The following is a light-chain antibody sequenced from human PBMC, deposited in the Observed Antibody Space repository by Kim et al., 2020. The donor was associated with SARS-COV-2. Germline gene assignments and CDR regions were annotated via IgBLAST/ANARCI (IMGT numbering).Light chain of an antibody. V-gene: IGLV3-27*01. J-gene: IGLJ1*01. CDR3: YSTADNNRGV. Sequence: VSPGQTASITCSGDVLARKYARWFQQKPGQPPVLVIYRDSERPSGIPERFSGSSSGTTVTLTISGAQVEDEADYYCYSTADNNRGVFGTGTKVTVL. CDR2: RDS. CDR1: VLARKY.